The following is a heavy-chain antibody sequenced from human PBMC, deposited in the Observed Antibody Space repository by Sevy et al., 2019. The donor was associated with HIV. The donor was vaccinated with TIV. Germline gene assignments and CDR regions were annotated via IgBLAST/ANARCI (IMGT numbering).Heavy chain of an antibody. CDR3: ARRGNYYGDAFDF. J-gene: IGHJ3*01. D-gene: IGHD3-10*01. V-gene: IGHV3-23*01. Sequence: GGSLRLSCAAFGFTFSNYGMTWVRQAPGKGLEWVSSVSGSGGKRYNADSVKGRFTISRDNSKNTLYLQMNSLRAEDTAVYYCARRGNYYGDAFDFWARGQWSPSPQ. CDR2: VSGSGGKR. CDR1: GFTFSNYG.